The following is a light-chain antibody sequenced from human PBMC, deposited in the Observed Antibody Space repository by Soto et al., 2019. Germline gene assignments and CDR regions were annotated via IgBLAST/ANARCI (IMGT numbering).Light chain of an antibody. CDR2: AAS. V-gene: IGKV1-39*01. Sequence: DIPISQSPSSLSATVEDRVIITCRASQSISNHLNWYQQKPGKAPKLLIFAASSLQSGVPSRLSGSRSGPDFTLTISSLQPEDFATYYCQQSYSSPPTSGQGAKVDI. J-gene: IGKJ1*01. CDR3: QQSYSSPPT. CDR1: QSISNH.